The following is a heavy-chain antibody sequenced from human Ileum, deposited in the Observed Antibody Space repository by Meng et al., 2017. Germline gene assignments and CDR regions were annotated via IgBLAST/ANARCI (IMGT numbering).Heavy chain of an antibody. CDR2: ISSSSS. Sequence: EVQLVESGGGLVKPGGSLSLSCVASGFSFSSNSMNWVSQAPGKGLEWVASISSSSSYADSVKGRFTISRDNAKNSLYLQMNSLRVEDMAVYYCARGRVVVSAAPLDSWGQGTLVTVSS. J-gene: IGHJ4*02. V-gene: IGHV3-21*01. CDR1: GFSFSSNS. D-gene: IGHD2-15*01. CDR3: ARGRVVVSAAPLDS.